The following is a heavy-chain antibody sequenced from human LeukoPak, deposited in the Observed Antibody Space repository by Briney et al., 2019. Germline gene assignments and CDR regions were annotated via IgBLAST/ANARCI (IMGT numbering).Heavy chain of an antibody. J-gene: IGHJ4*02. CDR1: GYTFTGYY. CDR3: ARTDYDSSGSSDY. D-gene: IGHD3-22*01. CDR2: INPNSGGT. Sequence: ASVKVSCKASGYTFTGYYMHWVRQAPGHGLEWMGWINPNSGGTNYAQKFQGRVTMTRDTSISTAYMELSRLRSDDTAVYYCARTDYDSSGSSDYWGQGTLVTVSS. V-gene: IGHV1-2*02.